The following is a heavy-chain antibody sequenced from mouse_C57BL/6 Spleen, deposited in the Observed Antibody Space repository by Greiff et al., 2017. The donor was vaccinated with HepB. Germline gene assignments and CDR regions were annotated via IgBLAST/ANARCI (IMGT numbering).Heavy chain of an antibody. Sequence: QVQLQQSGPELVQPGASVKISCNASGYAFSSSWMNWVHQRPGKGLEWIGRIYPGDGDTNYNGKFKGKATLTADKSYSTNYMQLSSLTSEDAAVYLCLVDDCDGYAMDYWGQGTSVTVSS. J-gene: IGHJ4*01. CDR2: IYPGDGDT. CDR1: GYAFSSSW. V-gene: IGHV1-82*01. CDR3: LVDDCDGYAMDY. D-gene: IGHD2-4*01.